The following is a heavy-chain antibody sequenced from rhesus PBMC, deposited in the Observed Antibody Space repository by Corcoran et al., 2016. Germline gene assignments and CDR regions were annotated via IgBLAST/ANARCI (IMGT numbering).Heavy chain of an antibody. CDR1: GGSISSSY. CDR3: ASFSNTVTTIFDY. V-gene: IGHV4-169*01. Sequence: QLQLQESGPGLVKPSETLSLTCAVSGGSISSSYWSWIRQAPGKGLEWIGYIGGSSRSTNSNPSLKSRVTLSIDTSKNQLSLKLSSGTAADAAVYYCASFSNTVTTIFDYWGQGVLVTVSS. J-gene: IGHJ4*01. D-gene: IGHD4-23*01. CDR2: IGGSSRST.